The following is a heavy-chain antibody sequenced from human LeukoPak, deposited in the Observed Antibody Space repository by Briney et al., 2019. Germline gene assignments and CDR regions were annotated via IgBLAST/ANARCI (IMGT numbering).Heavy chain of an antibody. J-gene: IGHJ5*02. V-gene: IGHV4-38-2*02. CDR2: IYHIGTT. Sequence: SETLSLTCAVSGYSISSGYYWVWIRQPPGKGLEWIGSIYHIGTTYYNPSLKSRVIISVDMSKNQFSLKLSSVTAADTAVYFCAREGASGGYDWGWFDPWGQGTLVTVSS. D-gene: IGHD5-12*01. CDR3: AREGASGGYDWGWFDP. CDR1: GYSISSGYY.